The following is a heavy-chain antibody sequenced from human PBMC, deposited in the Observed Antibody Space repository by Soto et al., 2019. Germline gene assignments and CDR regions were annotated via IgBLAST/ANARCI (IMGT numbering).Heavy chain of an antibody. CDR1: GFTFNSYS. Sequence: GGSLRLSCVASGFTFNSYSMNWVRQAPGKGLEWVSYISTTGSPIYYAESVKGRFTISRDSAKNSLYLHVNSLRDEDTAVYYCARSSCGDCPRPFFDYWGQGTLVTVSS. J-gene: IGHJ4*02. CDR2: ISTTGSPI. CDR3: ARSSCGDCPRPFFDY. V-gene: IGHV3-48*02. D-gene: IGHD2-21*02.